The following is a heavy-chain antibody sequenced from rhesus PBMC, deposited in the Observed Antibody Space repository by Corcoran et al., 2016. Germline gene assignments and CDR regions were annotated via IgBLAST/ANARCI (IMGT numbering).Heavy chain of an antibody. CDR3: ARVFFRRFDV. Sequence: QVKLQQWGEGLVKPSETLSLTCAVYGGSISGYYWSWIRQPPGKGLEWIGNIDGNSASTNYTPPLKNRVTISKDTSQNQFSLKLSSVTAADTAVYYCARVFFRRFDVWGPGVLVTVSS. CDR1: GGSISGYY. D-gene: IGHD3-3*01. CDR2: IDGNSAST. V-gene: IGHV4-73*01. J-gene: IGHJ5-1*01.